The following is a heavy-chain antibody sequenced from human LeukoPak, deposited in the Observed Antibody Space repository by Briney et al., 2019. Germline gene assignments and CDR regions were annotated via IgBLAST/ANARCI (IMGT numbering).Heavy chain of an antibody. CDR2: ISSSGSTI. CDR1: GFTFSSYE. Sequence: PGGSLRLSCAASGFTFSSYEMNWVRQAPGKGLEWVSYISSSGSTIYYADSVKGRFTISRDNAKNSLYLQMNSLRAEDTAVYYCARARYDSSGYYPILDYWGQGTLVTVSS. J-gene: IGHJ4*02. D-gene: IGHD3-22*01. V-gene: IGHV3-48*03. CDR3: ARARYDSSGYYPILDY.